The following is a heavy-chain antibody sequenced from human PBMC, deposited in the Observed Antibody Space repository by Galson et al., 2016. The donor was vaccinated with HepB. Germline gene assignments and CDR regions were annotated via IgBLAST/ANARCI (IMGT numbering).Heavy chain of an antibody. D-gene: IGHD4-23*01. CDR1: GFTFNNYW. J-gene: IGHJ4*02. V-gene: IGHV3-7*03. CDR3: AREGYGGFDC. CDR2: INQEGGEN. Sequence: SLTVSCAAPGFTFNNYWMRWVRQAPGKGLEWVGNINQEGGENNYVDSVKGRFTISRDNAKNSLYLQMNSLRAEDTAVYYCAREGYGGFDCWGQGDLVTVSS.